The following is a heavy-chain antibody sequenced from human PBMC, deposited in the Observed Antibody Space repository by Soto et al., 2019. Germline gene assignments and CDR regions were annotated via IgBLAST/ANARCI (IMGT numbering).Heavy chain of an antibody. CDR2: ISAYNGNT. D-gene: IGHD2-15*01. CDR3: VVAAQPYYFDY. CDR1: GYGFTSNG. V-gene: IGHV1-18*01. J-gene: IGHJ4*02. Sequence: ASVKVSSKDSGYGFTSNGICWVRQAPGQGLEWMGWISAYNGNTNYAQKLQGRVTMTTDTSTSTAYMELRSLRSDDTAVYYCVVAAQPYYFDYWGQGTLVTVSS.